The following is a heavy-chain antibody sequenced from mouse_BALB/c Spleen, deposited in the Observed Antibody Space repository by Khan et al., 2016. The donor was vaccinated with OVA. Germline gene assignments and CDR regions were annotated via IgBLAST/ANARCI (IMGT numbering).Heavy chain of an antibody. Sequence: QVQLKQSGPGLVQPSQRLSITCTVSGFSLNTYGIHWIRQSQGKGLEWLGVIRSGGNTDYNGAFISRLNITKDNSKSQVFFKMYSLQADDTAIYYCARNSYMYVITYWGQGTLVTVSA. D-gene: IGHD2-14*01. CDR3: ARNSYMYVITY. V-gene: IGHV2-2*01. CDR2: IRSGGNT. CDR1: GFSLNTYG. J-gene: IGHJ3*01.